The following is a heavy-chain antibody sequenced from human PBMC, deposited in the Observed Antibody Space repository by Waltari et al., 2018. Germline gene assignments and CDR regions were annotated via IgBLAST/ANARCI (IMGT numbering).Heavy chain of an antibody. V-gene: IGHV3-7*01. D-gene: IGHD2-21*01. Sequence: EVQLVESGGGLVQPGGSLRLSCAASGFTFSSYWMSWVRQAPGKGLEWVANIKQDGSEKYYVDSEKGRFTISRDNAKNSLYLQMNSLRAEDTAVDYCATWPHIVVTRGYFDYWGQGTLVTVSS. CDR1: GFTFSSYW. CDR3: ATWPHIVVTRGYFDY. J-gene: IGHJ4*02. CDR2: IKQDGSEK.